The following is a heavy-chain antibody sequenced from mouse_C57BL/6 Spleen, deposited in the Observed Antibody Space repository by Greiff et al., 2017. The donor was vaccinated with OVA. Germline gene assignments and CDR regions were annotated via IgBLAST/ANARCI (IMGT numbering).Heavy chain of an antibody. CDR2: ISDGGSYT. J-gene: IGHJ3*01. CDR3: ARGQDLYDGYDVGAWCAY. D-gene: IGHD2-2*01. V-gene: IGHV5-4*03. Sequence: EVKVVESGGGLVKPGGSLKLSCAASGFTFSSYAMSWVRQTPEKRLEWVATISDGGSYTYYPDKVKGRFTLSRDNAKNNLYLQMSHLKSEYTAMYYCARGQDLYDGYDVGAWCAYWGQGTLVTVSA. CDR1: GFTFSSYA.